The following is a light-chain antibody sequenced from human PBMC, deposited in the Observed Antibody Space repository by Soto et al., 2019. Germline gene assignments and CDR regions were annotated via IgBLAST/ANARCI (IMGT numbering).Light chain of an antibody. J-gene: IGKJ3*01. Sequence: DIQMTQSPSSLSASVGDRVTITCRASQSISSYLNWYQQKPGKAPKLLIYAASSLQSGVPSRFSGSGSGTDFTLTISSLQPEDFATYYCQQSYSTPITFGPGDQGGYQ. V-gene: IGKV1-39*01. CDR1: QSISSY. CDR3: QQSYSTPIT. CDR2: AAS.